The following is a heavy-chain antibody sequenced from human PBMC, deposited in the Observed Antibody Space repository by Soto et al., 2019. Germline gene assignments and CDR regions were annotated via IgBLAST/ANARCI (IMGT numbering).Heavy chain of an antibody. CDR2: ISYDGSNK. J-gene: IGHJ4*02. Sequence: GGSLRLSCAASGFTFSSYAMHWVRQAPGKGLEWVAVISYDGSNKYYADSVKGRFTISRDNSKNTLYLQMNSLRAEDTAVYYCATSRAGYYDYWGQGTLVTVSS. CDR3: ATSRAGYYDY. CDR1: GFTFSSYA. D-gene: IGHD3-9*01. V-gene: IGHV3-30-3*01.